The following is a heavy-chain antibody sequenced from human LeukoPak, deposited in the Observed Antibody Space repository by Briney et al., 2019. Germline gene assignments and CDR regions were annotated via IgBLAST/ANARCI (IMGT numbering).Heavy chain of an antibody. CDR1: GGSFSNYY. Sequence: SETLSLTCAVYGGSFSNYYWSWIRQPAGKGLEWIGRIYTSGSTNYNPSLRSRVTMSVDTSKNQFSLKLSSLTAADTAVYYCARGLIPVAARFSRSSPNRDDAFDIWGQGTMVTVSS. CDR3: ARGLIPVAARFSRSSPNRDDAFDI. J-gene: IGHJ3*02. CDR2: IYTSGST. V-gene: IGHV4-59*10. D-gene: IGHD6-19*01.